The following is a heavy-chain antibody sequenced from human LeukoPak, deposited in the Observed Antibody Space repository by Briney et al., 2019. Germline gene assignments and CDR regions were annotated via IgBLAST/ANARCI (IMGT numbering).Heavy chain of an antibody. V-gene: IGHV3-23*01. CDR1: GGSISSSSYY. CDR2: ISGSGGST. J-gene: IGHJ4*02. Sequence: PSETLSLTCTVSGGSISSSSYYWGWIRQPPGKGLEWVSAISGSGGSTYYADSVKGRFTISRDNSKNTLYLQMNSLRAEDTAVYYCAKATYDYWGQGTLVTVSS. CDR3: AKATYDY.